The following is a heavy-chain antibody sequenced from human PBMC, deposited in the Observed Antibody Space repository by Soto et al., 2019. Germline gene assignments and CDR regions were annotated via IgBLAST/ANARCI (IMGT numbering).Heavy chain of an antibody. D-gene: IGHD5-12*01. CDR2: INPNSGGT. V-gene: IGHV1-2*04. CDR1: GYTFTGYY. Sequence: ASVKVSCKASGYTFTGYYMHWVRQAPGQGLEWMGWINPNSGGTNYAQKFQGWVTMTRDTSISTAYMELSRLRSDDTAVYYCARGADESGYDYNPFDYYYYYMDVWGKGTTVTVSS. J-gene: IGHJ6*03. CDR3: ARGADESGYDYNPFDYYYYYMDV.